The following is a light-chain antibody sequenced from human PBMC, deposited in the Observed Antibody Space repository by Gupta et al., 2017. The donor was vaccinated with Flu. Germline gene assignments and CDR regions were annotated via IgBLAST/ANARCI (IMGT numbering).Light chain of an antibody. V-gene: IGLV1-47*01. CDR1: SPNIGSTY. CDR3: AAGYASRSGWV. J-gene: IGLJ3*02. Sequence: QYVLTQPPSAYGTAGQWVTTSCSGSSPNIGSTYVDWYRQPPGTAPILLIYMDNSRHSVVPDRFSGTKYGTSASVTISGLLADEEADYYCAAGYASRSGWVFGGGTKLTVL. CDR2: MDN.